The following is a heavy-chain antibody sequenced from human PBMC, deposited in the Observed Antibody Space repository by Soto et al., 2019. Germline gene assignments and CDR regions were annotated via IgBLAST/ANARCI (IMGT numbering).Heavy chain of an antibody. J-gene: IGHJ4*02. CDR2: VYYSGSP. CDR3: ARTNSGYDYLGYFDQ. D-gene: IGHD5-12*01. V-gene: IGHV4-59*11. Sequence: PSETLSLTCTVSGDSISNHFWSWIRQPPGKRLEWIAYVYYSGSPNYNPSLRSRVTTSLDMSKNQFSLRLNSVTAADTAVYYCARTNSGYDYLGYFDQWGQGTRVTVSS. CDR1: GDSISNHF.